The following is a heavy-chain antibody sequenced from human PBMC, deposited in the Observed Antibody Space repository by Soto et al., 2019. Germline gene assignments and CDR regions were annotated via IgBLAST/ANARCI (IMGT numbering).Heavy chain of an antibody. V-gene: IGHV3-48*02. D-gene: IGHD3-22*01. Sequence: VGSLRLSCAASGFTFSSYSMNWVRQAPGKGLEWVSYISSSSSTIYYADSVKGRFTISRDNAKNSLYLQMNSLRDEDTAVYYCASLVVAKTRNAFDIWGQGTMVT. CDR1: GFTFSSYS. CDR2: ISSSSSTI. CDR3: ASLVVAKTRNAFDI. J-gene: IGHJ3*02.